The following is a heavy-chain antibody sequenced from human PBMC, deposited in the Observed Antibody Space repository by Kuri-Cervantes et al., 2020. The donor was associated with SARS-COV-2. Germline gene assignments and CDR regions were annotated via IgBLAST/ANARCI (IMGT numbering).Heavy chain of an antibody. D-gene: IGHD1-1*01. V-gene: IGHV3-48*03. Sequence: GESLKISCAASGFTFSSYEMNWVHQAPGKGLEWVSYISSSGSTIYYADSVKGRFTLSRDNAKNMLFLQMNSLRAEDTAVYYCVRDGDHWNFDYWGQGTLVTVSS. J-gene: IGHJ4*02. CDR1: GFTFSSYE. CDR2: ISSSGSTI. CDR3: VRDGDHWNFDY.